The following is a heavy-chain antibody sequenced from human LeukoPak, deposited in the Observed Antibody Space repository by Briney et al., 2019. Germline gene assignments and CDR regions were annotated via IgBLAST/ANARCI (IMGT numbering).Heavy chain of an antibody. CDR3: ARGVWIQLWYSPYYYYMDV. J-gene: IGHJ6*03. V-gene: IGHV3-30*03. CDR2: ISYDASNK. Sequence: GGSLRLSCAASGFTFSSYDIHWVRQAPGKGLEWVAVISYDASNKYYADSVKGRFTLSRDNAKNTLYLQMNSLRAEDTAVYYCARGVWIQLWYSPYYYYMDVWGKGTTVTVSS. CDR1: GFTFSSYD. D-gene: IGHD5-18*01.